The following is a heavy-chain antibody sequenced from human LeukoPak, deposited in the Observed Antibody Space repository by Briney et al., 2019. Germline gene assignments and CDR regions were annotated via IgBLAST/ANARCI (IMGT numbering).Heavy chain of an antibody. J-gene: IGHJ6*03. V-gene: IGHV4-59*12. CDR3: ARDQYLALRGSTAYYYYYYIDV. CDR1: GGSIRGYY. Sequence: SETLSLTCNVSGGSIRGYYWSWIRQPPGKGLEWIGYIYYSGSTNYNPSLKSRVTMSIDTSKNQFSLKLSSVTAADTAVYYCARDQYLALRGSTAYYYYYYIDVWGKGTTVTISS. CDR2: IYYSGST. D-gene: IGHD3-9*01.